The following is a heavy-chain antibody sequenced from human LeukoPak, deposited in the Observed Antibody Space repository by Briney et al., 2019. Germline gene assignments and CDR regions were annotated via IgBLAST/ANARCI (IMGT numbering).Heavy chain of an antibody. CDR2: FDPEDGET. V-gene: IGHV1-24*01. D-gene: IGHD6-19*01. CDR1: GYTLTELS. CDR3: ATVHSGWTRFDY. J-gene: IGHJ4*02. Sequence: ASVKVSCTVSGYTLTELSMHWVRQAPGKGLEWMGGFDPEDGETIYAQKFQGRVTMTEDTSTDTAYMELSSLRSEDTAVYYCATVHSGWTRFDYWGQGTLVTVSS.